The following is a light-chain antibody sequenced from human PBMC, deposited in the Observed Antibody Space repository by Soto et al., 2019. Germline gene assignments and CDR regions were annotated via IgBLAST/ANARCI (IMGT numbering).Light chain of an antibody. CDR1: SSNVGNYNF. V-gene: IGLV2-11*01. CDR3: CSSAGNYPH. CDR2: DVT. J-gene: IGLJ2*01. Sequence: QSALTQPHSVSGSPGHSVTISCTGTSSNVGNYNFVSWYQQHPGKVPKLMIYDVTKRPSGVPDRFSGSKSGNTASLTISDLQSEDEADYYCCSSAGNYPHFGGGTKLTVL.